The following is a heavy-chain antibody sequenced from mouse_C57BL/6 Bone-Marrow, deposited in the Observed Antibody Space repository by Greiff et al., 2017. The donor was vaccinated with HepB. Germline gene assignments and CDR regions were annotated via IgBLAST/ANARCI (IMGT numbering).Heavy chain of an antibody. D-gene: IGHD1-1*01. J-gene: IGHJ1*03. CDR2: ILPGSGSS. CDR1: GYTFTGYW. V-gene: IGHV1-9*01. Sequence: VQLQQSGAELMKPGASVKLSCKATGYTFTGYWIEWVKQRPGHGLEWIGEILPGSGSSNYNEKIKGKATFTADTASNPAYMQLSSLTTEDSAIYYCARTGYYYGSSLRDFDVWGTGTTVTVSS. CDR3: ARTGYYYGSSLRDFDV.